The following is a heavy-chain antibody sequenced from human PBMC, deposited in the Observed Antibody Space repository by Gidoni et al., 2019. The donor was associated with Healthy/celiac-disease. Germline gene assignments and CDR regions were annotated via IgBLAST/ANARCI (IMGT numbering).Heavy chain of an antibody. J-gene: IGHJ4*02. V-gene: IGHV3-23*01. CDR2: ISGSGGST. D-gene: IGHD6-13*01. Sequence: EVQLLESGGGLVQPGGSLRLSCAASGFTFSSYAMGWVRQAPGKGLEWVSAISGSGGSTYYADSVKGRCTISRDNSKNTLYLKMNSLRAEDTAVYYCAKRLGIIAAAGTGFDYWGQGTLVTVSS. CDR1: GFTFSSYA. CDR3: AKRLGIIAAAGTGFDY.